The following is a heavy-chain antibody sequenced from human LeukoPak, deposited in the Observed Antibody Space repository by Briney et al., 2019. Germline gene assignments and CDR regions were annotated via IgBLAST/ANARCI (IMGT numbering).Heavy chain of an antibody. CDR1: GFTFSSYE. CDR2: ISSSGSTI. CDR3: ARQQQLGYFDY. V-gene: IGHV3-48*03. J-gene: IGHJ4*02. D-gene: IGHD6-13*01. Sequence: GGSLRLSCAASGFTFSSYEMNWVRQAPGKGLEWVSYISSSGSTIYYADSVKGRFTISRDNAKNSLYLQMNSLRAEDTAVYYCARQQQLGYFDYWGQGTLVTVSS.